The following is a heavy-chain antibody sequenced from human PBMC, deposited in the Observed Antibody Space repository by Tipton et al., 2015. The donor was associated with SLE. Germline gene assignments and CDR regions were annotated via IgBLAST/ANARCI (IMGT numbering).Heavy chain of an antibody. D-gene: IGHD3-10*01. Sequence: SLRLSCEASGFTFSNYGFQWARQAPGRGLEWVSFIRYDGSNDYCADSVQGRFTISRDNFKNMLYLQMNSLRPEDTAVYYCAKVYYHDSGSALFDYWGQGTLVTVSS. V-gene: IGHV3-30*02. CDR3: AKVYYHDSGSALFDY. CDR2: IRYDGSND. CDR1: GFTFSNYG. J-gene: IGHJ4*02.